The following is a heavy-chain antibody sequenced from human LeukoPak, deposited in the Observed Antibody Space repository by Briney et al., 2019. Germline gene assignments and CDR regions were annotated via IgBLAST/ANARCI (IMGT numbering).Heavy chain of an antibody. J-gene: IGHJ6*02. V-gene: IGHV3-74*01. CDR2: INSDGSST. D-gene: IGHD1-26*01. Sequence: GGSLRLSCAASGFTFSNYWMHWVRQAPGKGLVWVSRINSDGSSTSYADSAKGRFTISRDNAKNTLYLQMNSLRAEDTAVYYCARVLGATTKRYYYYGLDVWGQGTTVTVSS. CDR3: ARVLGATTKRYYYYGLDV. CDR1: GFTFSNYW.